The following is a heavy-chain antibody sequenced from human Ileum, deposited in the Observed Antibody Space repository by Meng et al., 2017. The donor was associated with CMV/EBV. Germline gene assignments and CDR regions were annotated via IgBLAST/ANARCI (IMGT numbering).Heavy chain of an antibody. CDR1: GFTFGAYE. CDR3: ARGDCTGYSCYMDV. Sequence: GGSLRLSCAGSGFTFGAYEMNWVRQAPGKGLEWVAHIIITGETVHYGESVKGRFTISRDNAKNSVYLQMNSLRAEDTARYYCARGDCTGYSCYMDVWGQGTSVTVSS. CDR2: IIITGETV. D-gene: IGHD2-15*01. V-gene: IGHV3-48*03. J-gene: IGHJ6*02.